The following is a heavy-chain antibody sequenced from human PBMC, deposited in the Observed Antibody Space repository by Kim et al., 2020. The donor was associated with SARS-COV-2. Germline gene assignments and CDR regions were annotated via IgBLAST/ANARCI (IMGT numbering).Heavy chain of an antibody. Sequence: SETLSLTCAVYGGSFSGYYWSWIRQPPGKGLVWIGEINHSGSTNYNPSLKSRVTISVDTSKNQFSLKLSSVTAADTAVYYCARARGNVPLLIWGQGTMVTVSS. D-gene: IGHD1-1*01. CDR2: INHSGST. V-gene: IGHV4-34*01. CDR1: GGSFSGYY. J-gene: IGHJ3*02. CDR3: ARARGNVPLLI.